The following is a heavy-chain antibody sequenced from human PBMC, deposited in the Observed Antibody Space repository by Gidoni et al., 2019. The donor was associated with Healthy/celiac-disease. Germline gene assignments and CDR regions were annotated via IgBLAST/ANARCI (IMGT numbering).Heavy chain of an antibody. CDR1: GGPFSSYA. D-gene: IGHD1-26*01. J-gene: IGHJ4*02. CDR2: IIPIFGTA. Sequence: QVQLVQSGAEVKKPGSSVKVSCKASGGPFSSYAISWVRQAPGQGLEWMGGIIPIFGTANYAQKFQGRVTITADESTSTAYMELSSLRSEDTAVYYCARVLVGALNTINYFDYWGQGTLVTVSS. CDR3: ARVLVGALNTINYFDY. V-gene: IGHV1-69*01.